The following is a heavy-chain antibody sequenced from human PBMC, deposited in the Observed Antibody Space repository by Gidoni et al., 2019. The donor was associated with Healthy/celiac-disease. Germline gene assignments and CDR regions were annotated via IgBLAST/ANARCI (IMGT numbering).Heavy chain of an antibody. CDR3: ARVEYCSGGSCYGRSMDV. D-gene: IGHD2-15*01. J-gene: IGHJ6*02. CDR1: GGSISSYY. Sequence: QVQLQESGPGLVKPSETLSLTCTVSGGSISSYYWSWIRQPPGKGLEWIEYIYSSGSTNYNPSLKSRVTISVDTSKNQFSLKLSSVTAADTAVYYCARVEYCSGGSCYGRSMDVWGQGTTVTVSS. V-gene: IGHV4-59*01. CDR2: IYSSGST.